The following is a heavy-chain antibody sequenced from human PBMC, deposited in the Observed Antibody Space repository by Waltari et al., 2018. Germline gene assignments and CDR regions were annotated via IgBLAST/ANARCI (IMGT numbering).Heavy chain of an antibody. CDR3: ARRRGGIPPDFYWYFDL. D-gene: IGHD3-16*01. CDR2: INHSGST. V-gene: IGHV4-34*01. J-gene: IGHJ2*01. CDR1: GGSFSGYY. Sequence: QVQLQQWGAGLLKPSETLSLTCAVYGGSFSGYYWSWIRQPPGKGLEWIGEINHSGSTNYNPSLKCRVTISVDTSKNQFSLKLSSVTAADTAVYYCARRRGGIPPDFYWYFDLWGRGTLVTVSS.